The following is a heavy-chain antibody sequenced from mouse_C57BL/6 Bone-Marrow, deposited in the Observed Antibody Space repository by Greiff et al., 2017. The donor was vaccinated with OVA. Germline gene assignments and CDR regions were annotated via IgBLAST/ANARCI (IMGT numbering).Heavy chain of an antibody. J-gene: IGHJ3*01. CDR2: ISSGGSYT. CDR1: GFTFSSYG. Sequence: EVQLVESGGDLVKPGGSLKLSCAASGFTFSSYGMSWVRQTPDKRLEWVATISSGGSYTYYPDSVKGRFTIARDNAKNTLYLQLSSLKSEDTAMYDCASPYYGSSSAWFAYWGQGTLVTVSA. CDR3: ASPYYGSSSAWFAY. D-gene: IGHD1-1*01. V-gene: IGHV5-6*01.